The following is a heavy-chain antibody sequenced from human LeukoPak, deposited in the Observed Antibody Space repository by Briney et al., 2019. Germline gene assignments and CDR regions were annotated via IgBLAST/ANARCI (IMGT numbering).Heavy chain of an antibody. CDR3: AKARYYYDSSGYHALYYFDY. D-gene: IGHD3-22*01. Sequence: PGGSLRLSCEGSGFTFSNYWMGWVRQALGEGLEWVSVISGSGDSTYYADSVKGRFTISRDNSKNTVYLQMNNLRAEDTAIYFCAKARYYYDSSGYHALYYFDYWGQGALVTVSS. J-gene: IGHJ4*02. CDR2: ISGSGDST. CDR1: GFTFSNYW. V-gene: IGHV3-23*01.